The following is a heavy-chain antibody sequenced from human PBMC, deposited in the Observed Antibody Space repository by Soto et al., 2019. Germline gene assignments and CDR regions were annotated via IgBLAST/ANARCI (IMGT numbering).Heavy chain of an antibody. J-gene: IGHJ4*02. CDR1: GYSFTSYW. V-gene: IGHV5-51*01. CDR2: IYPGDSDT. CDR3: ARRTVATIPYCSGGSCYYAYSDY. Sequence: GESLKISCKGSGYSFTSYWIGWVRQMPGKGLEWMGIIYPGDSDTRYSPSFQGQVTISADKSISTAYLQWSSLKASDTAMYYCARRTVATIPYCSGGSCYYAYSDYRGQGTLVTVSS. D-gene: IGHD2-15*01.